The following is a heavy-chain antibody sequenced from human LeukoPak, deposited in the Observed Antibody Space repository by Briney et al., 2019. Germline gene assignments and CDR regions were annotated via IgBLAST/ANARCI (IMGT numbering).Heavy chain of an antibody. CDR1: GGSISSYS. V-gene: IGHV4-4*07. J-gene: IGHJ6*03. Sequence: SSETLSLTCTVSGGSISSYSWSWIRQPAGKGLEWIGRIYTSGSTTYNPSLKSRVTMSVDTSKNQFSLKLSSVTAADTAVYYCARGYMKSSGYYRYPYYYYYMDVWGKGTAVSVSS. CDR2: IYTSGST. CDR3: ARGYMKSSGYYRYPYYYYYMDV. D-gene: IGHD3-22*01.